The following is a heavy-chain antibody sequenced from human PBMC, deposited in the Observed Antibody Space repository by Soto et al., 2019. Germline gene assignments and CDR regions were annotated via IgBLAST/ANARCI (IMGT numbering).Heavy chain of an antibody. CDR2: TYYRSKWYN. Sequence: SQTLSLPCAISGDSVSSNSAAWNWIRQSPSRGLEWLGRTYYRSKWYNDYAVSVKSRITINPDTSKNQFSLQLNSVTPEDTAVYYCARGWSGYGDYVGAFDIWGQGTMVTVSS. V-gene: IGHV6-1*01. J-gene: IGHJ3*02. D-gene: IGHD4-17*01. CDR3: ARGWSGYGDYVGAFDI. CDR1: GDSVSSNSAA.